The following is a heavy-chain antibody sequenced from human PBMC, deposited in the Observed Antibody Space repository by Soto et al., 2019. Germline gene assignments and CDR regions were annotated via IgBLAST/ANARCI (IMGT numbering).Heavy chain of an antibody. J-gene: IGHJ6*02. CDR2: IWYDGSNK. CDR3: ARSSTGIQLWPRSFSLYYYGMDV. V-gene: IGHV3-33*01. CDR1: GFTFSSYG. Sequence: QVQLVESGGVVVQPGRSLRLSCAASGFTFSSYGMHWVRQAPGKGLEWVAVIWYDGSNKYYADSVKGRFTISRDNSKNTLYLQMNSLRAEDTAVYYCARSSTGIQLWPRSFSLYYYGMDVWGQGTTVTVSS. D-gene: IGHD5-18*01.